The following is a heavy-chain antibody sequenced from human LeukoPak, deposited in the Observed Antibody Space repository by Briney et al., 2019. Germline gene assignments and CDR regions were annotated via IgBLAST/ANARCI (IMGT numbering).Heavy chain of an antibody. V-gene: IGHV3-74*01. J-gene: IGHJ4*02. CDR2: FNSDGSST. Sequence: GGSLRLSCAASGFTFSSYWMHWVRQAPGKGLVWVSYFNSDGSSTTYADSVKGRFTISRDNARNTLYLQMSSLRADDTAVYYCAREGVATADYWGQGTLVTVSS. D-gene: IGHD3-3*01. CDR1: GFTFSSYW. CDR3: AREGVATADY.